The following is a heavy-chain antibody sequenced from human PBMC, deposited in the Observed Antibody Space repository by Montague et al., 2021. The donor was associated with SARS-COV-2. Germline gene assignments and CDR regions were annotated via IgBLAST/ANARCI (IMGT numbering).Heavy chain of an antibody. Sequence: SETLSLTCTVSGDSVSSCYWGWIRQPPGKGLEWIGYIYRGGSTNYNPSLKSRVTISRDTSKNQFSLKVRSVTAADTAIYYCARETITADAFDLWGQGAMVTVSS. V-gene: IGHV4-59*02. D-gene: IGHD5-18*01. J-gene: IGHJ3*01. CDR3: ARETITADAFDL. CDR1: GDSVSSCY. CDR2: IYRGGST.